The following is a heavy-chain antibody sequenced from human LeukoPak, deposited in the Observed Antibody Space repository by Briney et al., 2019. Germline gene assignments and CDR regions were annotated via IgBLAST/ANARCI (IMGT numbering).Heavy chain of an antibody. D-gene: IGHD4-23*01. CDR1: GDSISSGSYH. J-gene: IGHJ6*03. CDR3: ASVGPDYGGNPWYMDV. CDR2: IYTGTSIYSSGST. V-gene: IGHV4-61*02. Sequence: SQTLSLTCTVSGDSISSGSYHWNWIRQPAGKGLEWIGRIYTGTSIYSSGSTNFNPSLKSRVTMSLDTSKNQFSLSLTSVTAADTGFYYCASVGPDYGGNPWYMDVWGKGTTVTVSS.